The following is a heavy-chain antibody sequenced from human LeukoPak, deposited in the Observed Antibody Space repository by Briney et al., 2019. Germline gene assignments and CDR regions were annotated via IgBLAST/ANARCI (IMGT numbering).Heavy chain of an antibody. V-gene: IGHV4-39*01. J-gene: IGHJ5*02. CDR3: VSAKFLVRGVSWFDP. D-gene: IGHD3-10*01. CDR2: IYYSGST. Sequence: SETLSLTCTVSGGSISSSSSYWGWIRQPPGKGLEWIGSIYYSGSTYYNPPLKSRVTISVDTSKNQFSLKLTSVTAADTAVYYCVSAKFLVRGVSWFDPWGQGTLVTVSS. CDR1: GGSISSSSSY.